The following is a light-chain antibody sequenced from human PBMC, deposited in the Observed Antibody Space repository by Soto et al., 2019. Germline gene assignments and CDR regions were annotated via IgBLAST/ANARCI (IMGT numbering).Light chain of an antibody. CDR1: QSISSY. Sequence: DIQMTQSPSSLSASVGDRVTITCRASQSISSYLNCYQQKPGKAPKLLIYAASSLQSGVPSRFSGSGSGTDFTLTISSLQPEDFASYYCQHSSSTPPFTFGPGTKVDIK. V-gene: IGKV1-39*01. J-gene: IGKJ3*01. CDR3: QHSSSTPPFT. CDR2: AAS.